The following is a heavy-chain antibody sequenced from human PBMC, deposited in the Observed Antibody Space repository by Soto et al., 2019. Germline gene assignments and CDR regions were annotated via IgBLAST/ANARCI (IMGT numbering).Heavy chain of an antibody. CDR3: ARGWYYYYYGMDV. CDR2: ISGRSSYI. V-gene: IGHV3-21*01. J-gene: IGHJ6*02. CDR1: GFTFSIYT. Sequence: GVSLRLSCAASGFTFSIYTMNWVRQAPGKGLEWVSSISGRSSYIYYADSVKGRFTVSRDNAKNSLFLQMNSLRVEDTAVYYCARGWYYYYYGMDVWGQGTTVTVS. D-gene: IGHD6-13*01.